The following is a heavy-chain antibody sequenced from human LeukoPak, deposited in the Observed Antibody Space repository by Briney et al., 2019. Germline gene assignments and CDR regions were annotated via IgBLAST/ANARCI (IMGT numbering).Heavy chain of an antibody. J-gene: IGHJ4*02. CDR2: ITGSDGRT. V-gene: IGHV3-23*01. Sequence: GGSLRLSCAASGFSFSSYAMSWVRQAPGKGLEWVSYITGSDGRTWYPDSVKGRLTISRDNSKNMLYLQMNSLRAEDTAVYYCARGGDYGDYYFDYWGQGTLVTVSS. CDR1: GFSFSSYA. CDR3: ARGGDYGDYYFDY. D-gene: IGHD4-17*01.